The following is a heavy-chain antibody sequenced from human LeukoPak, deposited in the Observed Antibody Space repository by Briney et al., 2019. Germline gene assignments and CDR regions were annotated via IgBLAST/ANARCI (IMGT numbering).Heavy chain of an antibody. CDR3: ARGTLGAISEEAAVAGTGY. V-gene: IGHV4-34*01. CDR1: GGSFSGYY. CDR2: INHSGST. D-gene: IGHD6-19*01. Sequence: SETLSLTCAVYGGSFSGYYWSWIRQPPGKGLEWIGEINHSGSTNYNPSLKSRVTISVDTSKNQFSLKLSSVTAADTAVYYCARGTLGAISEEAAVAGTGYWGQGTLVTASS. J-gene: IGHJ4*02.